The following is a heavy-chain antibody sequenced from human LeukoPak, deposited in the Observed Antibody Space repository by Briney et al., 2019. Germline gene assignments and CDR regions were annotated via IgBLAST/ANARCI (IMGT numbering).Heavy chain of an antibody. V-gene: IGHV1-69*13. D-gene: IGHD2-8*01. CDR3: ARDGHCTNGVCYQGYYYGMDV. CDR2: IIPIFGTA. Sequence: ASVKVSCKASGGTFSIYAISWVRQAPGQGLEWMGGIIPIFGTANYAQKFQGRVTITADESTSTAYMELSSLRSEDTAVYYCARDGHCTNGVCYQGYYYGMDVWGQGTTVTVSS. J-gene: IGHJ6*02. CDR1: GGTFSIYA.